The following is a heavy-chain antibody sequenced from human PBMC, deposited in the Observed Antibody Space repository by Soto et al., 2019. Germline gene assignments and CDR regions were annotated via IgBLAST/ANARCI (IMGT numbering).Heavy chain of an antibody. CDR3: ARGAPEVRGRAPYYYYGMDV. CDR2: IIPIFGTA. CDR1: GGTFSSYA. V-gene: IGHV1-69*13. J-gene: IGHJ6*02. D-gene: IGHD3-10*01. Sequence: ASVKVSCKASGGTFSSYAISWVRQAPGQGLEWMGGIIPIFGTANYAQKFQGRVTITADESTSTAYMELSSLRSEDTAVYYCARGAPEVRGRAPYYYYGMDVWGQGTTVTVSS.